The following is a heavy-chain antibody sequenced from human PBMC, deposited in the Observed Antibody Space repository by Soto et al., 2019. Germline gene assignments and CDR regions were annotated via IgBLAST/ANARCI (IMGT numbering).Heavy chain of an antibody. Sequence: SPTLSVTCVISGDSVSSNGACWNWIRQSPSRGHEWLGRAYCRSKGFFDNAASAQSRMNIKPATSRNQFSLQLNSVTPEDTAVYYCARVHCSGGTCLDGLDVWGQGTTVTVSS. V-gene: IGHV6-1*01. CDR2: AYCRSKGFF. CDR1: GDSVSSNGAC. J-gene: IGHJ6*02. D-gene: IGHD2-15*01. CDR3: ARVHCSGGTCLDGLDV.